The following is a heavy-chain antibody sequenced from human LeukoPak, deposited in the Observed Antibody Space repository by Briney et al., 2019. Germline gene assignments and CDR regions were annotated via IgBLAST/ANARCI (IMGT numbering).Heavy chain of an antibody. CDR2: ISYDGSNK. Sequence: GGSLRLSCAASGFTFSSYAMHWVRQAPGKGLEWVAVISYDGSNKYYADSVKGRFTISRDNSKNTLYLQMNSLRAEDTAVYYCARSMIVVAQFDYWGQGTLVTVSS. CDR3: ARSMIVVAQFDY. V-gene: IGHV3-30-3*01. J-gene: IGHJ4*02. CDR1: GFTFSSYA. D-gene: IGHD3-22*01.